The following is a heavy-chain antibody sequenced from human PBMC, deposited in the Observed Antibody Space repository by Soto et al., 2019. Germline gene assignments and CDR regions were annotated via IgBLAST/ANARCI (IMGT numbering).Heavy chain of an antibody. D-gene: IGHD6-19*01. CDR3: VIFYSGYSRGWYGY. J-gene: IGHJ4*02. V-gene: IGHV4-34*01. CDR1: GGSFSNYY. Sequence: PSETLSLTCGVYGGSFSNYYWSWIRQPPGKGLEWIGEINHSGSTNYNPSLESRVTISGDASKNQFSLKLSSVTVADTAVYYCVIFYSGYSRGWYGYWGPGTLVNVFS. CDR2: INHSGST.